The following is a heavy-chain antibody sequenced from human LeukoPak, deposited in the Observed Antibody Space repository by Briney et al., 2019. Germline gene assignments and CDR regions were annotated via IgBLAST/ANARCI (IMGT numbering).Heavy chain of an antibody. CDR3: ARTSGPPPTMVVGPDASDI. CDR1: GFTFSSYA. Sequence: GRSLRLSCAASGFTFSSYAMHWVRQAPGKGLEWVAVISYDGSNKYYADSVKGRFTISRDNSKNTLYLQMNSLRAEDTAVYYCARTSGPPPTMVVGPDASDIWGQGTMVTVSS. D-gene: IGHD3-10*01. CDR2: ISYDGSNK. J-gene: IGHJ3*02. V-gene: IGHV3-30*04.